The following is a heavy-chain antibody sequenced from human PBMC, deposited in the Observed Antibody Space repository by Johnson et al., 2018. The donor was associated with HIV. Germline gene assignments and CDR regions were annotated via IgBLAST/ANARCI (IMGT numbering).Heavy chain of an antibody. Sequence: QVQLVESGGGLVKPGGSLRLSCAASGFSFSDHYMSWIRQAPGQGLEWVSYISSSGSTIYYADSVKGRFTISRDNARRSVFLQLSRLRAGDTGVYYCARVNGITAIRAEWDAFDIWGQGTMVTVSS. CDR2: ISSSGSTI. CDR3: ARVNGITAIRAEWDAFDI. V-gene: IGHV3-11*04. CDR1: GFSFSDHY. J-gene: IGHJ3*02. D-gene: IGHD6-13*01.